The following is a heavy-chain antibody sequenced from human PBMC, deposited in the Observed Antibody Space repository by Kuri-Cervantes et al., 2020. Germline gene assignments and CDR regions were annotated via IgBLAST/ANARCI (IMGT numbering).Heavy chain of an antibody. V-gene: IGHV3-48*03. J-gene: IGHJ6*02. D-gene: IGHD1-26*01. CDR1: GFTFSSYE. CDR3: ARDRRSRELLLMGYYYYYGMDV. Sequence: GGSLRLSCAASGFTFSSYEMNWVRQAPGKGLEWVSYISSSGSTIYYADSVKGRFTISRDNAKNSLYLQMNSLRAEDTAVYYCARDRRSRELLLMGYYYYYGMDVWGQGTTVTVSS. CDR2: ISSSGSTI.